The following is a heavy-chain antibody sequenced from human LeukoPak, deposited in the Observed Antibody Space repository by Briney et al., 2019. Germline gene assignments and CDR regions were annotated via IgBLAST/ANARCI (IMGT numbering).Heavy chain of an antibody. CDR3: ARDSFVDTATN. V-gene: IGHV3-74*01. J-gene: IGHJ4*02. CDR1: GFTFSTYG. CDR2: LNNDGSTT. D-gene: IGHD5-18*01. Sequence: GGSLRLSCAASGFTFSTYGMHWVRQAPGKGLVWVSRLNNDGSTTDYADSVKGRFSISRDNAKNTLYLQMNSLRAEDTAVYYCARDSFVDTATNWGQGTLVTVSS.